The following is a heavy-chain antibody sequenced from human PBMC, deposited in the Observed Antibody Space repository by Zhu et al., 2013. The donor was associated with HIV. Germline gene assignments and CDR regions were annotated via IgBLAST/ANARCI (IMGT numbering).Heavy chain of an antibody. CDR2: MNPNSGNT. CDR3: ARGRWAWGRGSHDF. J-gene: IGHJ4*02. V-gene: IGHV1-8*02. CDR1: GGTFSSYA. Sequence: QVQLVQSGAEVKKPGSSVKVSCKASGGTFSSYAISWVRQAPGQGLEWMGWMNPNSGNTGYAQRFQGRVTMTRDNSISTAYMELNSLRSDDTAVYYCARGRWAWGRGSHDFWGQGTLITVSS. D-gene: IGHD1-1*01.